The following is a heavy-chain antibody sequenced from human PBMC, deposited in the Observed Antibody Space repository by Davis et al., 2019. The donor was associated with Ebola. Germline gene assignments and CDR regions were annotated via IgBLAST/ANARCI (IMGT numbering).Heavy chain of an antibody. CDR2: IYYSGST. CDR1: GGSISSSSYY. V-gene: IGHV4-61*05. CDR3: ARETTVTLIDY. D-gene: IGHD4-17*01. J-gene: IGHJ4*02. Sequence: LRLSCTLSGGSISSSSYYCGWLRHPPGKGLEWIGYIYYSGSTNYNPSLKSRVTISVDTSKNQFSLKLSSVTAADTAVYYCARETTVTLIDYWGQGTLVTVSS.